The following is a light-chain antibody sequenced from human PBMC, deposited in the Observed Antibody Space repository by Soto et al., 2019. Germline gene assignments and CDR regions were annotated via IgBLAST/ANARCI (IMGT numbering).Light chain of an antibody. CDR2: DAS. CDR3: QQGGNWPLT. V-gene: IGKV3-11*01. J-gene: IGKJ5*01. Sequence: EVVLTQSPATLSLSPGERATLSCRASQSISSSLGWYQQKPGQAPRLLIYDASSRATGIPARFSGSGSGTDFTLTISSLEPEDFAVYYCQQGGNWPLTFGQGTRLEVK. CDR1: QSISSS.